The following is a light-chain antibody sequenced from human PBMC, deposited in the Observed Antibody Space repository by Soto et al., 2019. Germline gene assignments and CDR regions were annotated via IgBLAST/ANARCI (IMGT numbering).Light chain of an antibody. J-gene: IGKJ4*01. CDR1: QSVNIY. V-gene: IGKV3D-15*01. CDR3: QQYDDWLRLT. Sequence: EIVMTQSPATLSVSPGERATLSCRASQSVNIYLAWYKQKPGQAPRLLIFGASYRATGIPARFSSSGSGTEFNLTISSLQSEDFAVYFCQQYDDWLRLTFGGGTKVEIK. CDR2: GAS.